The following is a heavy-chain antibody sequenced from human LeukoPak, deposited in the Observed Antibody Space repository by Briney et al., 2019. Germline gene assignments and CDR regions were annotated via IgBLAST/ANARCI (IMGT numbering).Heavy chain of an antibody. V-gene: IGHV4-59*08. CDR2: ISYSGGT. D-gene: IGHD2-2*02. CDR1: GVSMRGYY. Sequence: SETLSLTCIVSGVSMRGYYLTWIRQPPGKGLEWIGYISYSGGTNYNPSLESRVTMSVYTSKNEFSPYVNSVTAADTAIYYCARRAIPSEPHYLDFWGQGILVTVSS. J-gene: IGHJ4*02. CDR3: ARRAIPSEPHYLDF.